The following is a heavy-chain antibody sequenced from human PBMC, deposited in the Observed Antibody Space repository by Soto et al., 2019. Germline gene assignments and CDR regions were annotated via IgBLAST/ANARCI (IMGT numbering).Heavy chain of an antibody. CDR3: ARGRPPPGIAAAGLLFDY. Sequence: SETLSLTCAVYGGSFSGYYWSWIRQPPGKGLEWIGEINHSGSTNYNPSLKSRVTISVDTSKNQFSLKLSSVTAADTAVYYCARGRPPPGIAAAGLLFDYWGQGALVTV. CDR1: GGSFSGYY. D-gene: IGHD6-13*01. V-gene: IGHV4-34*01. J-gene: IGHJ4*02. CDR2: INHSGST.